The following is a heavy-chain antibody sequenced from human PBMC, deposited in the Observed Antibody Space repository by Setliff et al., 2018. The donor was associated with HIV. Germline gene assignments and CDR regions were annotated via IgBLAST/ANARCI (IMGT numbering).Heavy chain of an antibody. CDR2: IYSTGST. CDR3: ARAAYSGTYVWEPATDL. Sequence: KASETLSLTCSVSGGSIRSGSYYWSWIRPPAGKGLEWIGHIYSTGSTRYNPSLESRLTILVDTSRNQFSLKLNSVTAADTAVYYCARAAYSGTYVWEPATDLWGRGTLVTVSS. D-gene: IGHD1-26*01. V-gene: IGHV4-61*09. CDR1: GGSIRSGSYY. J-gene: IGHJ2*01.